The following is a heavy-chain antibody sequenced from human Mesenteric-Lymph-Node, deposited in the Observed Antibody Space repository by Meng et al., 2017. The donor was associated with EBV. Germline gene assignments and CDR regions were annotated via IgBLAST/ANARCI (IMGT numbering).Heavy chain of an antibody. CDR2: ISAYNGNT. J-gene: IGHJ4*02. V-gene: IGHV1-18*01. CDR3: AREGDWTTFDY. D-gene: IGHD3/OR15-3a*01. CDR1: GYTYTSYG. Sequence: QGQLVESGGEVKKPGASVRVSCKASGYTYTSYGIIWVRQAPGQGLEWVGWISAYNGNTNYAQKVQGRVTMTTDTSTTTAYMELRRLRSDDTAVYYCAREGDWTTFDYWGQGTLVTVSS.